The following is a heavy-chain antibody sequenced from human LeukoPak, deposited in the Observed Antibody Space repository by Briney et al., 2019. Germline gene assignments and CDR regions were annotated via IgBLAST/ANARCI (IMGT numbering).Heavy chain of an antibody. Sequence: GGTLRLSCASSRVTFSTYTMNWVRHAPGKGLEWVSCICSSRTSIYNAASVKGGFTISRDNAKNSLYLQMNSLRAEDTAVYYCARKDYGGNAFSYWGQGTLVTVSS. CDR1: RVTFSTYT. J-gene: IGHJ4*02. CDR3: ARKDYGGNAFSY. V-gene: IGHV3-21*01. D-gene: IGHD4-23*01. CDR2: ICSSRTSI.